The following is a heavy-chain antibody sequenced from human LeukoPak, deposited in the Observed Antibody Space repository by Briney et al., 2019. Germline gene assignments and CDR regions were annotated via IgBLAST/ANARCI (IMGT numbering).Heavy chain of an antibody. J-gene: IGHJ4*02. CDR1: GGTFSSYA. CDR2: IIPIFGTA. CDR3: AGGIDGYNLVDY. V-gene: IGHV1-69*05. Sequence: SVKVSCKASGGTFSSYAISWVRQAPGQGLEWMGGIIPIFGTANYAQKFQGRVTITTDESTSTAYMELSSLRSEDTAVYYCAGGIDGYNLVDYWGQGTLVTVSS. D-gene: IGHD5-24*01.